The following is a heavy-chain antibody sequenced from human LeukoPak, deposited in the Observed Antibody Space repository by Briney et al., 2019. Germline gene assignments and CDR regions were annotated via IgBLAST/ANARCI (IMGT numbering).Heavy chain of an antibody. D-gene: IGHD4-23*01. CDR3: ARDLGGGKPY. J-gene: IGHJ4*02. Sequence: PSQTLSLTCTVSGGSITSGSYYWNWIRQPAGKGLEWIGYIYYSGSTNYNPSLKSRVTISVDTSKNQFSLKLSSVTAADTAVYYCARDLGGGKPYWGQGTLVTVSS. CDR2: IYYSGST. CDR1: GGSITSGSYY. V-gene: IGHV4-61*01.